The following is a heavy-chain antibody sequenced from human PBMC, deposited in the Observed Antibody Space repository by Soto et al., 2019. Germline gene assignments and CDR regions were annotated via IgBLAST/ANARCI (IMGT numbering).Heavy chain of an antibody. Sequence: EVQLVQSGAEVKKPGESLKISCKASGYTFTNYWIGWVRQMPGKGLDWMAIIYPGDSGTRYSPSFQGQVTISADESISTAFLQWSSLKASDTAIYYCARSREPATHRAFDFWGQGTLVTVSS. J-gene: IGHJ4*02. CDR1: GYTFTNYW. V-gene: IGHV5-51*03. CDR2: IYPGDSGT. D-gene: IGHD1-26*01. CDR3: ARSREPATHRAFDF.